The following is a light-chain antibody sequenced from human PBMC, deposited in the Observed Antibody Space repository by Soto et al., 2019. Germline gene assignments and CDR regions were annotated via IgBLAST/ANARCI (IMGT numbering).Light chain of an antibody. J-gene: IGKJ1*01. V-gene: IGKV3-15*01. CDR3: QQYGSSPST. CDR2: GAS. Sequence: EIVMTQSPATLSVSPGERATLSCRASQSVSSNLAWYQQKPGQXPRLLIYGASTRATGIPARLSGSGSGTEFTLTISSLQSEDFAVYYCQQYGSSPSTFGQGTKVDIK. CDR1: QSVSSN.